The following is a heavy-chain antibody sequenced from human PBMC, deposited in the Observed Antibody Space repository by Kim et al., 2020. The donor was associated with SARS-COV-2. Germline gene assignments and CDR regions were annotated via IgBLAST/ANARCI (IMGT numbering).Heavy chain of an antibody. J-gene: IGHJ6*02. V-gene: IGHV3-33*01. D-gene: IGHD2-2*02. Sequence: YYAASVKGRFTISRDNSKNTLYLQMNSLRAEDTAVYYCARAISYYYGMDVWGQGTTVTVSS. CDR3: ARAISYYYGMDV.